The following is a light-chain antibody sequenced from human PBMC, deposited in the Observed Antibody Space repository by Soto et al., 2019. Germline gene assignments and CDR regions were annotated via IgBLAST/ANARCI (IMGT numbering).Light chain of an antibody. CDR3: QVWASTAEFFV. Sequence: SYELTQPPSVSVAPGQTARITCGGNNIESKSVHWYQQRPGQAPVLVIYVDSDRPSGIPDRFSASRSGDTATLTISRVDAGDEADYYCQVWASTAEFFVFGSGTKVTVL. CDR1: NIESKS. J-gene: IGLJ1*01. V-gene: IGLV3-21*02. CDR2: VDS.